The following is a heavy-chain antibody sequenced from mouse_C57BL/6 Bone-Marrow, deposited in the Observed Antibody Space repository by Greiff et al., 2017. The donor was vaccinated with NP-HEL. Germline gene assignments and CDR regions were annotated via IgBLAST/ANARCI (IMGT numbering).Heavy chain of an antibody. CDR1: GYSITSGYY. Sequence: EVQLVESGPGLVKPSQSLSLTCSVTGYSITSGYYWNWIRQFPGNKLEWMGYISYDGSNNYNPSLKNRISITRDTSKNQFFLKLNSVTTEDTATYYCARFYYYGSSQDAMDYWGQGTSVTVSS. CDR3: ARFYYYGSSQDAMDY. D-gene: IGHD1-1*01. V-gene: IGHV3-6*01. CDR2: ISYDGSN. J-gene: IGHJ4*01.